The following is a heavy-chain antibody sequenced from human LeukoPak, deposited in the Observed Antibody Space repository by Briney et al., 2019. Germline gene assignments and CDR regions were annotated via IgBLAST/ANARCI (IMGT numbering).Heavy chain of an antibody. J-gene: IGHJ5*02. CDR3: AREGHYYYGSGLNSRGRWSWFDP. D-gene: IGHD3-10*01. CDR2: MNPNSGNT. Sequence: GASVKVSCKASGYTFTSYDINWVRQATGQGLEWMGWMNPNSGNTGYAQKFQGRVTITRNTSISTAYMELSSLRSEDTAVYYCAREGHYYYGSGLNSRGRWSWFDPWGQGTLVTVSS. CDR1: GYTFTSYD. V-gene: IGHV1-8*03.